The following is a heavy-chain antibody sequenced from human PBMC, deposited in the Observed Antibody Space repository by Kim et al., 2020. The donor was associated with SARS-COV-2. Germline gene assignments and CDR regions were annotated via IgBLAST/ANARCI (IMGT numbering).Heavy chain of an antibody. J-gene: IGHJ6*02. Sequence: SETLSLTCAVYGGSFSGYYWSWIRQPPGKGLEWIGEINHSGSTNYNPSLKSRVTISVDTSKNQFSLKLSSVTAADTAVYYCARVRIRNAHYYYYGMDVWGQGTTVTVSS. CDR2: INHSGST. D-gene: IGHD5-18*01. V-gene: IGHV4-34*01. CDR1: GGSFSGYY. CDR3: ARVRIRNAHYYYYGMDV.